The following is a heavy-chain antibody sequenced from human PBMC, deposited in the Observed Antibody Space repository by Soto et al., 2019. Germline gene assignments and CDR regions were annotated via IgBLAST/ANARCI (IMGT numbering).Heavy chain of an antibody. CDR2: IYYSGST. D-gene: IGHD3-10*01. Sequence: SETLSVTCTVSGGSISSYYWSWSRQPPWKGLEWIGYIYYSGSTNYNPSLKSRVTISVDTSKNQFPLKLSSVTAADTAVYYCARGDPLLWFGEKVYYGMDVWGQGTTIT. CDR1: GGSISSYY. V-gene: IGHV4-59*01. CDR3: ARGDPLLWFGEKVYYGMDV. J-gene: IGHJ6*02.